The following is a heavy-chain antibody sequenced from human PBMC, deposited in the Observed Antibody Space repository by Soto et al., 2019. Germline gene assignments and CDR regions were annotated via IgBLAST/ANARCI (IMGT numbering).Heavy chain of an antibody. Sequence: SETLSLTCSVSGGSMSEYFWSWIRQSPGKGLEWIGYIYYLGSTDYTPSLKSRVTISVDTSKRQFSLRLTSVTAADTAVYYCARDGYDGSGSPYPAYWGPGTQVTVSS. CDR2: IYYLGST. V-gene: IGHV4-59*01. J-gene: IGHJ4*02. CDR1: GGSMSEYF. CDR3: ARDGYDGSGSPYPAY. D-gene: IGHD3-10*01.